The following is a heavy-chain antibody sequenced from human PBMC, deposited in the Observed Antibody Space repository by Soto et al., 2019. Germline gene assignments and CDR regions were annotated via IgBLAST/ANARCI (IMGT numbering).Heavy chain of an antibody. CDR1: GFTFSSYG. D-gene: IGHD3-9*01. V-gene: IGHV3-30*18. J-gene: IGHJ4*02. CDR2: ISYDGSNK. Sequence: QVQLVESGGGVVQPGRSLRLSCAASGFTFSSYGMHWVRQAPGKGLEWGAVISYDGSNKYYADSVKGRFTISRDNSKNTLYLQMNSLRAEDTAVYYCAKGQGKYDILTGYCDYWGQGTLVTVSS. CDR3: AKGQGKYDILTGYCDY.